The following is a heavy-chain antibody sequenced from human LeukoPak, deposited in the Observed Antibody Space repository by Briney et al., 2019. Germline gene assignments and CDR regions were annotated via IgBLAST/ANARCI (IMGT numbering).Heavy chain of an antibody. CDR1: GYTFTGYY. CDR3: ARSLRSHYYGSGRPLGY. Sequence: GASVKVSCKASGYTFTGYYMHWVRQAPGQGLEWMGIINPSGGSTSYAQKFQGRVTMTRDTSTSTVYMELSSLRSEDTAVYYCARSLRSHYYGSGRPLGYWGQGTLVTVSS. V-gene: IGHV1-46*01. CDR2: INPSGGST. D-gene: IGHD3-10*01. J-gene: IGHJ4*02.